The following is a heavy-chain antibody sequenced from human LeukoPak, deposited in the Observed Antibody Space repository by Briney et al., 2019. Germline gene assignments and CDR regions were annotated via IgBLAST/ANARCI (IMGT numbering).Heavy chain of an antibody. CDR3: ARGYSSIIMSLFDP. V-gene: IGHV3-33*08. J-gene: IGHJ5*02. CDR1: GFTFSSYG. D-gene: IGHD5-12*01. Sequence: GRSLRLSCAASGFTFSSYGMHWVRLAPGKGLEWVAVIWYDGNNKYYGDFVKGRFTISRDNSKNTLYLQMDSLRAEDTAVYYCARGYSSIIMSLFDPWGQGTLVTVSS. CDR2: IWYDGNNK.